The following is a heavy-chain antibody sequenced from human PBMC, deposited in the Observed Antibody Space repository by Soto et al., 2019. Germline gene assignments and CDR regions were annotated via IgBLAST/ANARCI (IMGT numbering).Heavy chain of an antibody. V-gene: IGHV1-3*01. D-gene: IGHD2-2*01. Sequence: ASVKVSCKASGYSFTSYAMHWVRQAPGQRLEWMGWINAGNGNTKYSQKFQGRVTITRDTSASTAYMELSSLRSEDTAVYYCARGEVGVLVPAARWSDPWGQGTLVTVSS. CDR2: INAGNGNT. CDR3: ARGEVGVLVPAARWSDP. J-gene: IGHJ5*02. CDR1: GYSFTSYA.